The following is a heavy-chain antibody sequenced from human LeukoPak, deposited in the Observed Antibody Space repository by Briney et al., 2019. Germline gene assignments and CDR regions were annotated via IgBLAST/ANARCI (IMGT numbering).Heavy chain of an antibody. J-gene: IGHJ4*02. CDR1: GFTVSSNY. CDR2: IYSGGST. V-gene: IGHV3-53*01. D-gene: IGHD6-13*01. CDR3: ARAEDVFFKGGIAAAGLDY. Sequence: GGSLRLSCAASGFTVSSNYMSWVRQAPGKGLEWVSVIYSGGSTYYADSVKGRFTISRDNSKNTLYLQMNSLRAEDTAVYYCARAEDVFFKGGIAAAGLDYWGQGTLVTVSS.